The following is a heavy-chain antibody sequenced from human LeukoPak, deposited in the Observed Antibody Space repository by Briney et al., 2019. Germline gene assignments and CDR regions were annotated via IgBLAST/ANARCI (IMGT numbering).Heavy chain of an antibody. D-gene: IGHD2-21*01. V-gene: IGHV5-51*01. CDR2: IYPGDSDT. CDR3: ARVITAGDWRGSDY. Sequence: AGESLKISCKGSGYRFTSSWIGWVRQMPGKGLEWMGIIYPGDSDTRYSPSFQGQVTISADRSISTAYLQWNSLKASDTAMYYCARVITAGDWRGSDYWGQGTLVTVSS. CDR1: GYRFTSSW. J-gene: IGHJ4*02.